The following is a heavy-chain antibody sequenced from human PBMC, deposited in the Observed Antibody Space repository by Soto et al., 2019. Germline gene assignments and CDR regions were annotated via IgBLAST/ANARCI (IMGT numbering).Heavy chain of an antibody. J-gene: IGHJ4*02. D-gene: IGHD1-1*01. Sequence: QVQLQESGPGLVKPSQTLSLTCTVSGGSISSGGYYWSWIRQHPGKGLEWIGYIYYSGSTYYNPSLKSRVTISVDTSKNQFSLKLSSVTAADTAVYYCARWVREKKIGNDGYYFDYWGQGTLVTVSS. V-gene: IGHV4-31*03. CDR2: IYYSGST. CDR1: GGSISSGGYY. CDR3: ARWVREKKIGNDGYYFDY.